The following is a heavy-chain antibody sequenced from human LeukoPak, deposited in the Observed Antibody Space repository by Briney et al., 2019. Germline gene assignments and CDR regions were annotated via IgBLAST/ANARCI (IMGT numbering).Heavy chain of an antibody. J-gene: IGHJ3*02. D-gene: IGHD4-11*01. V-gene: IGHV3-48*03. Sequence: VGSLRLSCAASGFIFNIYEMNWVRQAPGKGLEWVSYVSSSGGTIYYADSVKGRFTISRDNAKNSLYLQVNSLRAEDTAVYYCARVDYFDIWGQGTMVTVSS. CDR1: GFIFNIYE. CDR3: ARVDYFDI. CDR2: VSSSGGTI.